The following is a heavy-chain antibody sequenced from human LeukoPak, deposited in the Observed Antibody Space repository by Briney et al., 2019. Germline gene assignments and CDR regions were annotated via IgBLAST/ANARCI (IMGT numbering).Heavy chain of an antibody. V-gene: IGHV4-34*01. CDR2: INHSGST. CDR1: GGSFSGYY. CDR3: ARRVVPAARSSRWFGP. Sequence: SETLSLTCAVYGGSFSGYYWSWIRQPPGKGLEWIGEINHSGSTNYNPSLKSRVTISVDTSKNQFSLKLSSVTAADTAVYYCARRVVPAARSSRWFGPWGQGTLVTVSS. J-gene: IGHJ5*02. D-gene: IGHD2-2*01.